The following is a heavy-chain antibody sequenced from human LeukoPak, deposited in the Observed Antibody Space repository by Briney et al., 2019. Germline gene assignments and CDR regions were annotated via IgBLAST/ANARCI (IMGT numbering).Heavy chain of an antibody. CDR1: GFTFSGSA. CDR2: ISASGGNS. Sequence: GGSLRLSCEASGFTFSGSAMSWVRQASGRGLEWVSLISASGGNSYYADSVKGRFTVSRGSSKNTLHLQMNSLRAEDTAVYYCARDIELSCWGQGTLVTVSS. V-gene: IGHV3-23*01. D-gene: IGHD1-26*01. J-gene: IGHJ4*02. CDR3: ARDIELSC.